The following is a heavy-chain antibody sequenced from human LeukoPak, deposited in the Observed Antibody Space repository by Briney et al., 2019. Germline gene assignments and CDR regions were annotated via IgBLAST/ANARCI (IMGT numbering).Heavy chain of an antibody. CDR2: INPSGGST. D-gene: IGHD3-9*01. V-gene: IGHV1-46*01. CDR3: ARDRLLRYFDWLPNDAFDI. CDR1: GYTLTELS. Sequence: ASVKVSCKVSGYTLTELSMHWVRQAPGKGLEWMGIINPSGGSTSYAQKFQGRVTMTRDTSTSTVYMELSSLRSEDTAVYYCARDRLLRYFDWLPNDAFDIWGQGTMVTVSS. J-gene: IGHJ3*02.